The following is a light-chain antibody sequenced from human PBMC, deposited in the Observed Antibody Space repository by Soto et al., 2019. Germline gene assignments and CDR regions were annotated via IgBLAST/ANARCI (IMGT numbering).Light chain of an antibody. CDR1: ENINTY. CDR2: DAS. Sequence: IVLTQSPATLSVSPGETATLSCRASENINTYLAWYQQKPGQAPKLLIYDASNRATGIPARFSASGSGTDFTLTISSLEPEDFAVYYCQHHYNWPLTFGGGTKVEIK. J-gene: IGKJ4*01. CDR3: QHHYNWPLT. V-gene: IGKV3-11*01.